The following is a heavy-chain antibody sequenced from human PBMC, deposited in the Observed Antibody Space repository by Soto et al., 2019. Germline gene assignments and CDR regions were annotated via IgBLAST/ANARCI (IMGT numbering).Heavy chain of an antibody. J-gene: IGHJ3*02. CDR1: GFTFSSYR. Sequence: QVQLEESGGAVVQPGTSLRLSCTASGFTFSSYRMHWVRQAPGKGLEWVAIIWYDGSHKFYVDSVKGRFAVSRDNSKNTVYLQMNSLTGEDTAVYYCARPRYSGDDPDALEIWGRGTLVTISS. D-gene: IGHD5-12*01. CDR2: IWYDGSHK. CDR3: ARPRYSGDDPDALEI. V-gene: IGHV3-33*01.